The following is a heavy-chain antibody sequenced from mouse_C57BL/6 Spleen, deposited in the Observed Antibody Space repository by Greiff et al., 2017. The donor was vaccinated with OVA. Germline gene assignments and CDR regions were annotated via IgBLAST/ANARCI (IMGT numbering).Heavy chain of an antibody. CDR3: ARSGVLFYYAMDY. CDR2: IYPSDSET. V-gene: IGHV1-61*01. CDR1: GYTFTSYW. Sequence: VQLQQPGAELVRPGSSVKLSCKASGYTFTSYWMDWVKQRPGQGLEWIGNIYPSDSETHYNQKFKDKATLTVDKSSSTAYMQLSSLTSEDSAVYYCARSGVLFYYAMDYWGQGTSVTVSS. D-gene: IGHD2-14*01. J-gene: IGHJ4*01.